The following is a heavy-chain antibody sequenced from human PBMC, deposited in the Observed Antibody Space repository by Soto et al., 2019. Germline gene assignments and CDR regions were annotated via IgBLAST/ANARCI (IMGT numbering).Heavy chain of an antibody. CDR3: AADSSTYYDFWSGYHRRYYYGMDV. D-gene: IGHD3-3*01. J-gene: IGHJ6*02. V-gene: IGHV1-58*01. CDR1: GFTFTSSA. Sequence: SVKVSCKASGFTFTSSAVQWVRQARGQRLEWIGWIVVGSGNTNYAQKFQERVTVTRDMSTSTAYMELSSLRSEDTAVYYCAADSSTYYDFWSGYHRRYYYGMDVWGQGTTVTVSS. CDR2: IVVGSGNT.